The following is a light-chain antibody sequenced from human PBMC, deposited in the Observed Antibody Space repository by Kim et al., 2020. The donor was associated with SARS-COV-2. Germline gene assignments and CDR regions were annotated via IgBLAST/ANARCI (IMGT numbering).Light chain of an antibody. CDR2: DDS. CDR1: NIGSYR. Sequence: SYELTQPPSVSVAPGQTARITCEKDNIGSYRLHWYQQKAGQAPVLVVYDDSDRPSGIPERFSDSNSGNTATLTISRVEAGDEGDYYCQVWDSGSDHPGVFGTGTKVTVL. J-gene: IGLJ1*01. CDR3: QVWDSGSDHPGV. V-gene: IGLV3-21*02.